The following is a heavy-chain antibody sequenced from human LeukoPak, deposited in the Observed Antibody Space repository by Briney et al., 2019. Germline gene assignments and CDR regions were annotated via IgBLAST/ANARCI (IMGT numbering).Heavy chain of an antibody. D-gene: IGHD6-25*01. J-gene: IGHJ4*02. CDR3: ARAEAAPGSEIDH. Sequence: SSETLSLTCTVSGDSISSSNSYWGWIRQPPGKGLEWIGYVYFSGSTTYNPSLKSRIHISINTSKNQFSLKLDSVTPADTAVYYCARAEAAPGSEIDHWSKGNLVTVSS. CDR2: VYFSGST. V-gene: IGHV4-61*05. CDR1: GDSISSSNSY.